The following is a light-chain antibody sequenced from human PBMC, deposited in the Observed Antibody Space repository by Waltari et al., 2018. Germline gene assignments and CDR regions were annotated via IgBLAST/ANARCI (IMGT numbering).Light chain of an antibody. J-gene: IGKJ2*01. Sequence: DIVLTQSPLALPVTPGEPASISCRSDQSLLHRNGHNFLDWFLQRPGHSPQLLIYLGSTRASGVPDRFSGSGSGTDFTLEISRVEAEDVGLYYCMQTLQLGYTFGQGTKLEIK. CDR2: LGS. CDR1: QSLLHRNGHNF. V-gene: IGKV2-28*01. CDR3: MQTLQLGYT.